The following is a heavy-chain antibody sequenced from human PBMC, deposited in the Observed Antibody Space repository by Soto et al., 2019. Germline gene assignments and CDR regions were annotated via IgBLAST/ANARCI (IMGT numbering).Heavy chain of an antibody. CDR1: GFTIGTYR. J-gene: IGHJ3*02. D-gene: IGHD3-10*01. Sequence: EMQLVESGGGMVQRGGSLRVSCVASGFTIGTYRMNWVRQTPGKGLEWVANIKQDGSEKVYGDSVKGRFIISRDNARNSMDLQMTSLRDDDTAVYYCVAGANASESYYRAFHIWGQGTMVTVSS. V-gene: IGHV3-7*05. CDR2: IKQDGSEK. CDR3: VAGANASESYYRAFHI.